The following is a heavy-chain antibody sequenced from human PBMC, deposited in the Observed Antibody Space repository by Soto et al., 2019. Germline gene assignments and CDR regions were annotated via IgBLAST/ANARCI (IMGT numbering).Heavy chain of an antibody. CDR3: ARHRARGNYYYGMDV. CDR2: IDPSDSYT. J-gene: IGHJ6*02. Sequence: HGESLKISCKGSGYSFTSYWISWVRQMPGKGLEWMGRIDPSDSYTNYSPSFQGHVTISADKSISTAYLQWSSLKASDTAMYYCARHRARGNYYYGMDVWGQGTTVTVSS. CDR1: GYSFTSYW. V-gene: IGHV5-10-1*01.